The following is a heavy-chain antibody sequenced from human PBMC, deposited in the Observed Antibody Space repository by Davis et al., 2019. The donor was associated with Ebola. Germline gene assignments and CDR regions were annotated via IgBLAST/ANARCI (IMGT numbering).Heavy chain of an antibody. V-gene: IGHV4-31*03. CDR1: GGSISSGGYY. D-gene: IGHD1-14*01. Sequence: PSETLSLTCTVSGGSISSGGYYWSWIRQHPGKGLEWIGYIYYSGSTYYNPSPKSRVTISVDTSKNQFSLKLSSVTAADTAVYYCARGGITGTTSGVYYYYYYMDVWGKGTTVTVSS. CDR2: IYYSGST. J-gene: IGHJ6*03. CDR3: ARGGITGTTSGVYYYYYYMDV.